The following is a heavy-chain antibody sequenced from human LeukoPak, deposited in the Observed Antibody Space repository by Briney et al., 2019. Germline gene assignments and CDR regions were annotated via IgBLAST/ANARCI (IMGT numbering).Heavy chain of an antibody. V-gene: IGHV3-30*02. CDR2: IRYDGSNK. Sequence: QPGGSLRLSCAASGFTFSSYGMHWVRQAPGKGLEWVAFIRYDGSNKYYADSVKGRFTISRDNSKNTLYLQMNSLRAEDTAVYYCAKDLKDYYYYMDVWGKGTTVTVSS. CDR1: GFTFSSYG. CDR3: AKDLKDYYYYMDV. J-gene: IGHJ6*03. D-gene: IGHD3-9*01.